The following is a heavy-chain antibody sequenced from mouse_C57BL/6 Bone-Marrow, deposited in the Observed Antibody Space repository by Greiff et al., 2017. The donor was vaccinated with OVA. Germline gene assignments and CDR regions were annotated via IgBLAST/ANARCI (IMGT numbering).Heavy chain of an antibody. V-gene: IGHV1-72*01. Sequence: QVQLQQPGAELVKPGASVKLSCKASGYTFTSYWMHWVKQRPGRGLEWIGRIDPYSGGTKYNEKFKSKATLTVDKPSSTDYMQRSSLTSEDSAVYICARGDYYGSSYWYLEVGGTGTTVTVSS. CDR1: GYTFTSYW. CDR2: IDPYSGGT. J-gene: IGHJ1*03. CDR3: ARGDYYGSSYWYLEV. D-gene: IGHD1-1*01.